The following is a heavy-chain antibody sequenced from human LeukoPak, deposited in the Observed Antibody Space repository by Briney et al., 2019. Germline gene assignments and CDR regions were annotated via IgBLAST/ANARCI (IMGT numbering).Heavy chain of an antibody. CDR3: ARLPLGGDYYFDY. J-gene: IGHJ4*02. V-gene: IGHV4-59*06. CDR2: IYYSGST. Sequence: SETLSLTCTVSGGSISSYYWSWIRQPPGKGLEWIGYIYYSGSTYYNPSLKSRVTISVDTSKNQFSLKLSSVTAADTAVYYCARLPLGGDYYFDYWGQGTLVTVSS. D-gene: IGHD3-16*01. CDR1: GGSISSYY.